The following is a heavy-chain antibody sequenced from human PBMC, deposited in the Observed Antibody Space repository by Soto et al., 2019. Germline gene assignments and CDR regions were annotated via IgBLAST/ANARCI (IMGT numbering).Heavy chain of an antibody. V-gene: IGHV5-10-1*01. D-gene: IGHD2-15*01. Sequence: PVESLKISCKGSGYSLTSYCISWVRQMPGKGLEWVGRMDPSDSYTNYIPSFQGHVTISADQSISTAYLQWSSLKASDTAMYYCASLGYCSGGSCYSYYGMDVWGQGTTVTVS. CDR2: MDPSDSYT. J-gene: IGHJ6*02. CDR3: ASLGYCSGGSCYSYYGMDV. CDR1: GYSLTSYC.